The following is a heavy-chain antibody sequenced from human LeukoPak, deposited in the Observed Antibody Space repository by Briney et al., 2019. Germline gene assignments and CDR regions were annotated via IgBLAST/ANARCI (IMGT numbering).Heavy chain of an antibody. CDR3: ARVVPGAMSADY. Sequence: GGSLRLSCAASGFTFSDYYTNWIRQAPGKGLEWVSYISSGSGYTHYADSVKGRFTISRDNAKNSLYLQMNSLRAEDTAVYYCARVVPGAMSADYWGQGTLVTVSS. CDR1: GFTFSDYY. CDR2: ISSGSGYT. J-gene: IGHJ4*02. V-gene: IGHV3-11*05. D-gene: IGHD2-2*01.